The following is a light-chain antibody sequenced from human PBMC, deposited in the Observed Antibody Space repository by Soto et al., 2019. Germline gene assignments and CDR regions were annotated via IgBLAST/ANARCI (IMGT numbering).Light chain of an antibody. CDR1: QSLLHSSGHNC. CDR3: MRTLQTPLT. V-gene: IGKV2-28*01. J-gene: IGKJ4*01. Sequence: DIVMTQSPLSLPVTPGEPASISCRSSQSLLHSSGHNCLDWYLQKPGQSPQLLIYFGSNRASGVADRFSGSGSGTDFTLKISRVEAEDVGVYYCMRTLQTPLTFGGGTKVEIK. CDR2: FGS.